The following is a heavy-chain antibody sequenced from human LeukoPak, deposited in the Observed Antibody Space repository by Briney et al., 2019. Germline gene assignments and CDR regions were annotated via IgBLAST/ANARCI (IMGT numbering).Heavy chain of an antibody. V-gene: IGHV1-46*01. Sequence: ASVKVSCKASGYSFTSYYRHWMRQAPGQGLEWMGTIYPTSGNTNYAQKFQGRVSMTRDTSTTTVYMELSRLASDDTAVYYCAREAHVGHPDNWGRGSLVTVS. CDR2: IYPTSGNT. D-gene: IGHD3-16*01. J-gene: IGHJ4*02. CDR3: AREAHVGHPDN. CDR1: GYSFTSYY.